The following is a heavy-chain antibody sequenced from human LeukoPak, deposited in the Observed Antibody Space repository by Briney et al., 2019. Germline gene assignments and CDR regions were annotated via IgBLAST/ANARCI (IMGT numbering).Heavy chain of an antibody. CDR2: IKQDGSEK. CDR3: ARLRKGYCTNGVCYYTFFDY. D-gene: IGHD2-8*01. J-gene: IGHJ4*02. V-gene: IGHV3-7*01. CDR1: GFTFSSYW. Sequence: GSLRLSCAASGFTFSSYWMSWVRQAPGKGQEWVANIKQDGSEKYYVDSVKGRFTISRDNAKNSLYLQMNSLRAEDTAVYYCARLRKGYCTNGVCYYTFFDYWGQGTLVTVSS.